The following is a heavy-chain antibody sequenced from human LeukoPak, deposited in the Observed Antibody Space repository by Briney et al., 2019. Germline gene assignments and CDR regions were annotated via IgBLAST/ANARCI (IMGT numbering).Heavy chain of an antibody. CDR1: GFTFSNYE. V-gene: IGHV3-48*03. Sequence: PGGSLRLSCAASGFTFSNYEMNWVRQAPGKGLEWVSYISSGGSTIYSADFAKGRFTISRDNAKNSLYLQMNSLRAEDTAVYYCARDASIGSGEFPDAFDIWGQGTMVTVSS. J-gene: IGHJ3*02. D-gene: IGHD3-10*01. CDR2: ISSGGSTI. CDR3: ARDASIGSGEFPDAFDI.